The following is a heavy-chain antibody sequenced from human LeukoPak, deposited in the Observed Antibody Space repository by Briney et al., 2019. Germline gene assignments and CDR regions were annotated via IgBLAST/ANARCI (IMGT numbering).Heavy chain of an antibody. CDR2: IYYSGST. Sequence: SETLSLTCTVSGGSISSYYWSWIRQPPGKGLEWIGYIYYSGSTNYNPSLKSRVTISVDTSKNQFSLKLSSVTAADTAVYYCARELYSSSAGYYFDYWGQGTLVTVSS. D-gene: IGHD6-6*01. CDR3: ARELYSSSAGYYFDY. V-gene: IGHV4-59*01. J-gene: IGHJ4*02. CDR1: GGSISSYY.